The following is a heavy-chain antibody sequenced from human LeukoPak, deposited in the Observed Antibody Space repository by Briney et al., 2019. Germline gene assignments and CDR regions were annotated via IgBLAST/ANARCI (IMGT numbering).Heavy chain of an antibody. CDR2: INTDGSST. D-gene: IGHD2-21*02. CDR1: GFTFRNFW. V-gene: IGHV3-74*01. CDR3: ARDSAYCGGDCYSFDY. Sequence: PGGSLRLSCAASGFTFRNFWMHWVRQAPGKGLVWVSRINTDGSSTNYADSVKGRFTISRDNAKNTLYLQMNSLRAEDTAAYHCARDSAYCGGDCYSFDYWGQGTLVTVSS. J-gene: IGHJ4*02.